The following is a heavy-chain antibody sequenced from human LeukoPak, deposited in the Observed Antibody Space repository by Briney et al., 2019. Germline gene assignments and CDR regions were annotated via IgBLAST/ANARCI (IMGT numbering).Heavy chain of an antibody. Sequence: LSLTCAVYSGSFSGYYWSWVRQAPGKGLEWVSGISGSGGTTHYADSVKGRFTISRDNAKNSLYLQMNSLRAEDTAMYYCARKSIAVAGPFDYWGQGTLVTVSS. J-gene: IGHJ4*02. V-gene: IGHV3-11*04. CDR2: ISGSGGTT. CDR1: SGSFSGYY. D-gene: IGHD6-19*01. CDR3: ARKSIAVAGPFDY.